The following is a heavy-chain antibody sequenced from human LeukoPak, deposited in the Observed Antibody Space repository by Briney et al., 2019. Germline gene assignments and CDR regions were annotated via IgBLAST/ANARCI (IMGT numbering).Heavy chain of an antibody. CDR2: ISAYNGNT. CDR3: ARDAYYGSGSYYPSP. CDR1: GGTFSSYA. Sequence: GASVKVSCKASGGTFSSYAISWVRQAPGQGLEWMGWISAYNGNTNYAQKLRGRVTMTADTSTSTAYMELRSLRSDDTAVYYCARDAYYGSGSYYPSPWGQGTQVTVSS. D-gene: IGHD3-10*01. J-gene: IGHJ5*02. V-gene: IGHV1-18*01.